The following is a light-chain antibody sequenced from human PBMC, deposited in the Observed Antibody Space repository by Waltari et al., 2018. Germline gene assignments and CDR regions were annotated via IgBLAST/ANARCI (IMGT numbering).Light chain of an antibody. CDR1: QSISRY. V-gene: IGKV3-20*01. Sequence: EVVLTQSPDTLSLSPGERATLFCRASQSISRYLVWYQQRPGQAPRLLIYGASIRAAGIPDRCSGSGSGTDFTLSISRLEPEDFAVYYCQNHERLPATFGQGTRVEIK. J-gene: IGKJ1*01. CDR2: GAS. CDR3: QNHERLPAT.